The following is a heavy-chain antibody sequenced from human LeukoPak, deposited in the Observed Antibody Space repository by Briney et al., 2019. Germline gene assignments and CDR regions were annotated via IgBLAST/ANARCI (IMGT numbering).Heavy chain of an antibody. CDR3: ARVAAVKAFDP. D-gene: IGHD6-13*01. J-gene: IGHJ5*02. CDR1: GGSISSYY. Sequence: PSETLSLTCTVSGGSISSYYWSWIRQPPGKGLEWIGYIYYSGSTNYNPSLKSRVTISVDTSKNQFSLKLSSVTAADTAVYYCARVAAVKAFDPWGQGTLVTVSS. V-gene: IGHV4-59*12. CDR2: IYYSGST.